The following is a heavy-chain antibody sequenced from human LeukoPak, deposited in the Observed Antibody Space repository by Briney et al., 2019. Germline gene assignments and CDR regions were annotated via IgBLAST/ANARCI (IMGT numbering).Heavy chain of an antibody. D-gene: IGHD5/OR15-5a*01. CDR1: GGSIRPYY. V-gene: IGHV4-59*01. Sequence: SQTLSLTCSLSGGSIRPYYWSWIRQSPGKGVEWIGYIYYSGTTNYNPSLRSRVTISVDSSKNQFSLKLNSVTAADTAIYYCARAVSFDNWGQGTLVTVSS. J-gene: IGHJ4*02. CDR2: IYYSGTT. CDR3: ARAVSFDN.